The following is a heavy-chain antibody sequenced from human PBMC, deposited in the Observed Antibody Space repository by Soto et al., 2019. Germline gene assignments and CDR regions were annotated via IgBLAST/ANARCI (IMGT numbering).Heavy chain of an antibody. CDR2: IDYSGDT. CDR1: GYAISRGGYY. V-gene: IGHV4-31*11. Sequence: QVQLQESGPGRVRPSQSLSLICDVSGYAISRGGYYWSWLRQVPGKGLEWIGSIDYSGDTFYNPSLESRVTISVDPSKNQFFLSLSIVTAADTALFDCARDGGSLNWYFDLWGRGTLVTVSS. CDR3: ARDGGSLNWYFDL. D-gene: IGHD2-15*01. J-gene: IGHJ2*01.